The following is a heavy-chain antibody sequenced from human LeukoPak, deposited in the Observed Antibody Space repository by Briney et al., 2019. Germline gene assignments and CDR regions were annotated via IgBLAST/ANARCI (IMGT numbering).Heavy chain of an antibody. Sequence: KPGGSLRLSCAASGFSFSHALMSWVRQAPGKGLEWVGEINHSGSTNYNPSLKSRVSISVDTSKNQFSLKLTSVTAADTAVYYCASRYCSSTSCYYGAYNWFDPWGQGTLVTVSS. V-gene: IGHV4-34*01. CDR2: INHSGST. CDR1: GFSFSHAL. D-gene: IGHD2-2*01. CDR3: ASRYCSSTSCYYGAYNWFDP. J-gene: IGHJ5*02.